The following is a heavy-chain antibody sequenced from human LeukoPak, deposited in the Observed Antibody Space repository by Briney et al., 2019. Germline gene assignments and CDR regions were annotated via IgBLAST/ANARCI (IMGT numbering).Heavy chain of an antibody. D-gene: IGHD6-19*01. CDR3: ARGPLYSSGWYRFDYYYYGMDV. CDR1: GYSISSGYY. CDR2: IYHSGST. V-gene: IGHV4-38-2*02. Sequence: SETLSLTCTVSGYSISSGYYWGWIRQPPGKGLEWIGSIYHSGSTYYNPSLKSRVTISVDTSKNQFSLKLSSVTAADTAVYYCARGPLYSSGWYRFDYYYYGMDVWGQGTTVTVSS. J-gene: IGHJ6*02.